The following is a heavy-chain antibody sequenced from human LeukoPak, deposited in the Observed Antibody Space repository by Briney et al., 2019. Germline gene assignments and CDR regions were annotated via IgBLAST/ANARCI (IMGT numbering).Heavy chain of an antibody. CDR2: FYHGGST. CDR1: GYSISTGYY. V-gene: IGHV4-38-2*02. CDR3: ARDFGYSSSWFDP. Sequence: SETLSLTCTVSGYSISTGYYWDWIRQPPGKGLEWIGTFYHGGSTYYNPSLKSRVTISVDTSKNQFSLKLSSVTAADTAVYYCARDFGYSSSWFDPWGQGTLVTVSS. D-gene: IGHD6-6*01. J-gene: IGHJ5*02.